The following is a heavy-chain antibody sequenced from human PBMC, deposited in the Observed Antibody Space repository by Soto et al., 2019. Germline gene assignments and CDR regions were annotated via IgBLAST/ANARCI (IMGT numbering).Heavy chain of an antibody. V-gene: IGHV3-33*01. CDR1: GFTFSSYG. CDR2: IWYDGSNK. CDR3: ARDQYDYVWGSYPLGDY. Sequence: QVQLVESGGGVVQPGRSLRLSCAASGFTFSSYGMHWVRQAPVKGLEWVAVIWYDGSNKYYADSVKGRFTISRDNSKNTLYLQMNSLRAEDTAVYYCARDQYDYVWGSYPLGDYWGQGTLVTVSS. J-gene: IGHJ4*02. D-gene: IGHD3-16*02.